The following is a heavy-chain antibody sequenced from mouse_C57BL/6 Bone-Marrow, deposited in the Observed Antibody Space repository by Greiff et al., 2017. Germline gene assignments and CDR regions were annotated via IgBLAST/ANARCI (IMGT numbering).Heavy chain of an antibody. Sequence: EVMLVESGGGLVQPGGSLSLSCAASGFTFTDYYMSWVRQPPGKALEWLGFIRNKANGSTTEYSASVKGRFTISRDNSQSILYLQINALRAEDSATYDCARYTYSNNVDYAMDYWGQGTSVTVSS. D-gene: IGHD2-5*01. CDR1: GFTFTDYY. CDR2: IRNKANGSTT. CDR3: ARYTYSNNVDYAMDY. J-gene: IGHJ4*01. V-gene: IGHV7-3*01.